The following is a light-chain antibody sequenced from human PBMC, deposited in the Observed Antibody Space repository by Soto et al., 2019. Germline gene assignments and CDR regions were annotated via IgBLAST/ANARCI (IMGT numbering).Light chain of an antibody. CDR1: QGISSY. CDR2: AAS. V-gene: IGKV1-9*01. Sequence: DIHLTQSPSFLSASVGDIVTITCRASQGISSYLAWYQQKPGKAPKLLIYAASTLQRGVPSWFSGSGSGTEFTLTISSLQPEDFATYYCQQLTSYPFMYTFGQGTNLEIK. J-gene: IGKJ2*01. CDR3: QQLTSYPFMYT.